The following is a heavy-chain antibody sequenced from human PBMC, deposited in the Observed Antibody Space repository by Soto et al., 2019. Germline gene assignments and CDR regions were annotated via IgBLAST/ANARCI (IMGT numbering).Heavy chain of an antibody. D-gene: IGHD2-21*02. J-gene: IGHJ5*02. V-gene: IGHV4-4*02. CDR1: GASISSTYW. Sequence: QVQLRESGPGLVKPSGTLSLTCVVSGASISSTYWWSWVRQPPGKGLEWIGEIYHTGSTKYNPSLQSRVNISIDKSNNEFSRQLNSVTAADTAVYYCATLPPRIEVVVTPIPTWGQGILVTVSS. CDR3: ATLPPRIEVVVTPIPT. CDR2: IYHTGST.